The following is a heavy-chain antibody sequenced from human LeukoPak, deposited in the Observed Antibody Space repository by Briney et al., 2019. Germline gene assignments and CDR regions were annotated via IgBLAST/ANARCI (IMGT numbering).Heavy chain of an antibody. J-gene: IGHJ6*03. V-gene: IGHV3-21*01. Sequence: PGGSLRLSCAASGFTFSSNSMNWVRQAPGKGLEWVSSISSSSSYIYYADSVKGRFTISRDNAKNSLYLQMNSLRAEDTAVYYCARGQYRYGYDYYYYMDVWGKGTTVTVSS. CDR2: ISSSSSYI. CDR1: GFTFSSNS. CDR3: ARGQYRYGYDYYYYMDV. D-gene: IGHD5-18*01.